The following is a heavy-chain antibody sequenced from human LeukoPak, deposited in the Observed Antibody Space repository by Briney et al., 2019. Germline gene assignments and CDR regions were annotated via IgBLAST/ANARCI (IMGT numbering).Heavy chain of an antibody. V-gene: IGHV3-23*01. CDR2: ISGSGDTT. D-gene: IGHD7-27*01. CDR1: GFTFSTFA. J-gene: IGHJ3*02. Sequence: PGGSLRLSCTASGFTFSTFAMGWVRQAPGKGLRWVSGISGSGDTTYYADSVKGRFAISRDNSENTLYLQMNRLRDEDTAVYHCAKDFLGTVPDVFDIWGQGTMVTASS. CDR3: AKDFLGTVPDVFDI.